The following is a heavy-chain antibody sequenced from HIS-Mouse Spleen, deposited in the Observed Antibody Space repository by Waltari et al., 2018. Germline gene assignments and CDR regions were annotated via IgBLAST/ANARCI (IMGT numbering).Heavy chain of an antibody. D-gene: IGHD6-13*01. J-gene: IGHJ2*01. CDR1: GGSISSSSYY. CDR2: IYSRGRT. V-gene: IGHV4-39*07. Sequence: QLQLQESGPGLVKPSETLSLTCTVSGGSISSSSYYWGWIRQPPGQGLEWIGSIYSRGRTYSNPSLKRRVTISVDTSKNQFSLKLSSVTAADTAVYYCAREIPYSSSWYDWYFDLWGRGTLVTVSS. CDR3: AREIPYSSSWYDWYFDL.